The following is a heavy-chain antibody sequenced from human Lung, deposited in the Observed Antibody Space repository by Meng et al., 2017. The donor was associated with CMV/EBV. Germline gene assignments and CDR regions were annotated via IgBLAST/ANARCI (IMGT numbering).Heavy chain of an antibody. J-gene: IGHJ4*02. CDR1: GFTFSSSY. D-gene: IGHD3-10*01. CDR2: IKYDGSDK. Sequence: GEXXKISCVASGFTFSSSYMSWVRQAPGKGLEWVANIKYDGSDKGYVGSVEGRFTISRDNAKNSVYLQMNTLRVEDTAVYYCARDPHFGALDYWGQGTLVTVS. V-gene: IGHV3-7*01. CDR3: ARDPHFGALDY.